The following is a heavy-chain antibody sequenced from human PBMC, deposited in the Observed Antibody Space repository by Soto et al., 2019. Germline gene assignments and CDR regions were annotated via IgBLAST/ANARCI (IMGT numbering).Heavy chain of an antibody. J-gene: IGHJ6*02. V-gene: IGHV1-18*04. D-gene: IGHD1-1*01. CDR2: ISAYNGNT. CDR3: PRDLPDPLENEYYGMDA. Sequence: ASVEVVCRASGYTLTSDGMSWVLQAPGQGLEWMGWISAYNGNTNYAEKLQGRVTMTTDTSTSTAYMELRSLRSDDTAVCCWPRDLPDPLENEYYGMDAWGEGATVTVSS. CDR1: GYTLTSDG.